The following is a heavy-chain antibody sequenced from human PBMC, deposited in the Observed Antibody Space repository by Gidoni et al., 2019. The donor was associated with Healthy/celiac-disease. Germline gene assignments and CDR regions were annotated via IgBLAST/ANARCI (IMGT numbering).Heavy chain of an antibody. Sequence: QVQLVQSGAEVKKPGASVKVSCKASGYTFPAYYMHWVRQAPGQGLEWMGWINPNSGGTNYAQKFQGRVTMTRDTSISTAYMELSRLRSDDTAVYYCARDGAMVRGVYYYGMDVWGQGTTVTVSS. CDR2: INPNSGGT. CDR1: GYTFPAYY. D-gene: IGHD3-10*01. J-gene: IGHJ6*02. CDR3: ARDGAMVRGVYYYGMDV. V-gene: IGHV1-2*02.